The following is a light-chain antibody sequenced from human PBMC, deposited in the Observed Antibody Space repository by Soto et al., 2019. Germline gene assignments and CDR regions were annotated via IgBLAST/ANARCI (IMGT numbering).Light chain of an antibody. CDR3: QQYSGSPFT. V-gene: IGKV3-20*01. J-gene: IGKJ3*01. CDR1: QSVYVN. Sequence: EIVLTQSPGTLSLSPGEGATLSCRASQSVYVNLAWYQQKPGQSPRLLIYGASTRATGIPDRFSGSGSDTDFALTISRLEPEDFAVYYCQQYSGSPFTFGPGTKVNIK. CDR2: GAS.